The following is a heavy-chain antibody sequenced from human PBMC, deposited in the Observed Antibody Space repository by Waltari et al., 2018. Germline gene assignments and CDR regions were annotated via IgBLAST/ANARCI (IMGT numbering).Heavy chain of an antibody. CDR1: GFTVSSNY. CDR3: ARGWDLDYGGNYYFDY. J-gene: IGHJ4*02. V-gene: IGHV3-53*01. D-gene: IGHD4-17*01. CDR2: IYSGGST. Sequence: EVQLVESGGGLIQPGGSLRLSCAASGFTVSSNYMSWVRQAPGKGLEWVSVIYSGGSTYYTDSVKGRFTISRDNSKNTLYLQMNSLRAEDTAVYYCARGWDLDYGGNYYFDYWGQGTLVTVSS.